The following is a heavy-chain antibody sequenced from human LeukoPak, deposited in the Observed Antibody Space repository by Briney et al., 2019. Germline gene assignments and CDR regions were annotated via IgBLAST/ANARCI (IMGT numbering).Heavy chain of an antibody. Sequence: GGSLRHSRVGSGFTLGDYPIHYVRHAPGKGLEWVSGLSWDGGSIGYAESVQGRFTISRDNANNSLFLQMNSLRPEDTALYYCAKDAFNDSSGFYPNWFDPRGQETLVTVSS. CDR3: AKDAFNDSSGFYPNWFDP. V-gene: IGHV3-9*01. CDR2: LSWDGGSI. CDR1: GFTLGDYP. D-gene: IGHD3-22*01. J-gene: IGHJ5*02.